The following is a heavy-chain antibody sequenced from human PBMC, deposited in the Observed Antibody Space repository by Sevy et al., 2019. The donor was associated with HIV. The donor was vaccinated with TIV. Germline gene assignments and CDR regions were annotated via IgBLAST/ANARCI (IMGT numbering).Heavy chain of an antibody. CDR3: ARDRLVGSTYVFDI. J-gene: IGHJ3*02. V-gene: IGHV3-21*01. CDR1: GFTFSNYN. D-gene: IGHD1-26*01. Sequence: GGSLRLSCAASGFTFSNYNMNWVRQAPGEGLKWVSSISSSSVDIYYTDSVKGRFTVSRDNSRKSLFLQMNGLRAEDTALYYCARDRLVGSTYVFDIWGRGTMVTVSS. CDR2: ISSSSVDI.